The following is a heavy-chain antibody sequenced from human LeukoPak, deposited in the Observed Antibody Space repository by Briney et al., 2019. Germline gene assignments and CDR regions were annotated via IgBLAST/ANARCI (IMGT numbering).Heavy chain of an antibody. D-gene: IGHD2-2*01. J-gene: IGHJ6*03. V-gene: IGHV4-34*01. Sequence: PSETLSLTCAVYGGSFSGYYWSWIRQPPGKGLEWIGEINHSGSTNYNPSLKRRVTISVDTSKNQFSLKLSSVTAADTAVYYCARGRWYCSSTSCYATNYYYYYMDVWGKGTTVTVSS. CDR1: GGSFSGYY. CDR2: INHSGST. CDR3: ARGRWYCSSTSCYATNYYYYYMDV.